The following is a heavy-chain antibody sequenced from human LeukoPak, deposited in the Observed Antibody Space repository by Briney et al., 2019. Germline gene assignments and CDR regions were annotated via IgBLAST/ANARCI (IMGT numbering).Heavy chain of an antibody. CDR1: GFTLSNYA. CDR2: IYSGGST. Sequence: GGSLRLSCVASGFTLSNYAMHWVRQAPGKGLEWVSVIYSGGSTYYADSVKGRFTISRDNSKNTLYLQMNSLRAEDTAVYYCARDNDRFDYWGQGTLVTVSS. CDR3: ARDNDRFDY. V-gene: IGHV3-66*01. J-gene: IGHJ4*02. D-gene: IGHD1-1*01.